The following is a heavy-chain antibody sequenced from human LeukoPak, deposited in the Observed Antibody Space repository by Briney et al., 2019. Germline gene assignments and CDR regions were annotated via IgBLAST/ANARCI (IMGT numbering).Heavy chain of an antibody. V-gene: IGHV4-34*01. Sequence: PSETLSLTCAVYGGSFSGYYWSWIRQPPGKGLEWIGEINHGGSTNYNPSLKSRLTISVDTSKNQFSLKLSSVTAADTAVYYCAREGVYYDILAAYYRPYYFGFWGQGTLVTVYS. J-gene: IGHJ4*02. CDR1: GGSFSGYY. D-gene: IGHD3-9*01. CDR2: INHGGST. CDR3: AREGVYYDILAAYYRPYYFGF.